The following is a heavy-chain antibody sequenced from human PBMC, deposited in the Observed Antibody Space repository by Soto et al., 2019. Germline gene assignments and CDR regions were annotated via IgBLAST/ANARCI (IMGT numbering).Heavy chain of an antibody. CDR2: INHSGST. Sequence: SETLFLTCAVYGVSFSGYYWSGILQPPGKGLEWIGEINHSGSTNYNPSLKSRVTISVDTSKNQFSLKLSSVTAADTAVYYCARGRRLTLVRGVIGYWDQGTLVTVSS. J-gene: IGHJ4*02. V-gene: IGHV4-34*01. D-gene: IGHD3-10*01. CDR3: ARGRRLTLVRGVIGY. CDR1: GVSFSGYY.